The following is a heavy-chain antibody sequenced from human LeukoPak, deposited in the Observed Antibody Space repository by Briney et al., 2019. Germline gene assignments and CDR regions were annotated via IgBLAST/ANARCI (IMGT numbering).Heavy chain of an antibody. CDR1: GGSFSGYY. V-gene: IGHV4-34*01. Sequence: SETLSLTCAVYGGSFSGYYWSWIRQPPGKGLEWVGEINHSGSTNYNPSLKGRVTISVDTSKNQFSLKLSSVTAADTAVYYCASSDYYDSSGYSDYWGQGTLVTVSS. CDR2: INHSGST. D-gene: IGHD3-22*01. CDR3: ASSDYYDSSGYSDY. J-gene: IGHJ4*02.